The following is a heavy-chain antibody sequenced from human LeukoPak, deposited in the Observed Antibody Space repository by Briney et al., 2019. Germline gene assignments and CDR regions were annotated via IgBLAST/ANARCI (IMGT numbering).Heavy chain of an antibody. CDR1: GGSFSGYY. CDR3: ARGVRLYCSSTSCYAPPSPYYYYGMDV. V-gene: IGHV4-34*01. Sequence: SETLSLTCAVYGGSFSGYYWSWIRQPPGKGLEWIGEINHSGSTDYNPSLKSRVTISVDTSKNQFSLKLSSVTAADTAVYYCARGVRLYCSSTSCYAPPSPYYYYGMDVWGQGTTVTVSS. J-gene: IGHJ6*02. CDR2: INHSGST. D-gene: IGHD2-2*01.